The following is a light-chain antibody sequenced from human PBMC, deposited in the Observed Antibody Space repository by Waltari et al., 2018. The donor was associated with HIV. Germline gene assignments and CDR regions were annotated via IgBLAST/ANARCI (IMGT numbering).Light chain of an antibody. CDR2: QDS. V-gene: IGLV3-1*01. CDR1: KLGDKY. J-gene: IGLJ1*01. CDR3: QAWDSSTVV. Sequence: SYELTQPPSVSVSPGQTASITCSGDKLGDKYACWYQQKPGQSPVLVIYQDSKRPSGIPDRFSGSNSGNTATLTISGTQAMDEADYYCQAWDSSTVVFGTGTKVTVL.